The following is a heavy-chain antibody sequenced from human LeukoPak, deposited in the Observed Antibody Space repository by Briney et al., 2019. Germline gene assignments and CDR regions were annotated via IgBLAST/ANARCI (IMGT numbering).Heavy chain of an antibody. CDR2: ISSSSTTI. D-gene: IGHD1-1*01. CDR1: GFTFSSYS. Sequence: GGSLRLSCAASGFTFSSYSMNWVRQAPGKGLEWVSYISSSSTTIHYADSVKGRFTISRDISKNTLYLQMDSLRAEDTAIYYCARDWKTNSFDYWGQGTLVTVSS. J-gene: IGHJ4*02. CDR3: ARDWKTNSFDY. V-gene: IGHV3-48*01.